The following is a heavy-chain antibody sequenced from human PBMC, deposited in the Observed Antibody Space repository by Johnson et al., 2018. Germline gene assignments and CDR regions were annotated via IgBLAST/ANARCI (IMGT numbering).Heavy chain of an antibody. CDR3: ARDYWYGVDL. Sequence: QVRLQESGPGLVEPSETLSLTCTVSGGSISSYYWSWIRQPPGKGLEWIGYSYYSGSTNYNPSPKSRVTISEDTSKNQFCLKLSSVPASDTAVYYCARDYWYGVDLWGQGTMVSVAS. V-gene: IGHV4-59*12. J-gene: IGHJ3*01. CDR2: SYYSGST. CDR1: GGSISSYY. D-gene: IGHD4-17*01.